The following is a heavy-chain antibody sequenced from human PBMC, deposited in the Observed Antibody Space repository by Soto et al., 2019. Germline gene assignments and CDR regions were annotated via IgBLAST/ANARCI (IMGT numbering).Heavy chain of an antibody. J-gene: IGHJ4*02. CDR2: INPSGGST. D-gene: IGHD5-12*01. CDR1: GYTFTSYY. CDR3: ARERGYSGYDSYYFDY. Sequence: ASVKVSCKVSGYTFTSYYMHWVRQAPGQGLEWMGIINPSGGSTSYAQKFQGRVTMTRDTSTSTVYMELSSLRSEDTAVYYCARERGYSGYDSYYFDYWGQGTLVTVSS. V-gene: IGHV1-46*01.